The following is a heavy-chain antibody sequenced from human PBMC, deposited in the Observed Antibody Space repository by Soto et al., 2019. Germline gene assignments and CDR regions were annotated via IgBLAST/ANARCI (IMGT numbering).Heavy chain of an antibody. CDR2: IKSKTDGGTT. J-gene: IGHJ6*02. D-gene: IGHD3-10*01. CDR1: GFTFSNAW. V-gene: IGHV3-15*01. CDR3: TVYYVSGVQYGYYYYYGMDV. Sequence: SLSLSCAASGFTFSNAWLSWVRQAPGQGLEWVGRIKSKTDGGTTDYAALVKGRFTISRDASKNTLYLQMNSMKTEDTAVYYCTVYYVSGVQYGYYYYYGMDVWGQGTTVTGLL.